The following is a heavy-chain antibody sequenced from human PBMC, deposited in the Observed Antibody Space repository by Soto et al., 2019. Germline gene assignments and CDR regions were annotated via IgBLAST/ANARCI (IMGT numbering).Heavy chain of an antibody. CDR3: ARGGGEVVVVWAAAFDI. CDR2: INAGNGNT. J-gene: IGHJ3*02. Sequence: ASVKVSCKASGYTFTSYAMHCVRQAPGQRLEWMGWINAGNGNTKYSQKFQGRVTITRDTSASTAYMELSSLRSEDTAVYYCARGGGEVVVVWAAAFDIWGQGTMVTVSS. D-gene: IGHD2-15*01. CDR1: GYTFTSYA. V-gene: IGHV1-3*01.